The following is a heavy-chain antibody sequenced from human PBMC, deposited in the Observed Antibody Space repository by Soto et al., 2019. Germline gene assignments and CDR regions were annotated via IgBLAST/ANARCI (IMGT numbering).Heavy chain of an antibody. CDR1: GFTFRTYW. J-gene: IGHJ6*02. CDR3: ARDGSTSWYSYDYHGMDV. D-gene: IGHD5-18*01. V-gene: IGHV3-7*05. CDR2: INKDGSEK. Sequence: EVQLVESGGGLVQPGGSLRLSCGASGFTFRTYWLSWVRQVPGKGLEWVANINKDGSEKNYVDSVKGRFTISRDNAKNSLYIQMSSVRAEDAALYYWARDGSTSWYSYDYHGMDVWGQGTTVTVSS.